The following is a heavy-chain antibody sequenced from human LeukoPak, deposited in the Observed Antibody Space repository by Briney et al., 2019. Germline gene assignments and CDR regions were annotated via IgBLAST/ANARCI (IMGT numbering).Heavy chain of an antibody. V-gene: IGHV5-51*01. CDR2: IYPGDSDT. CDR3: ARRARDGYNIYYYGMDV. D-gene: IGHD5-24*01. J-gene: IGHJ6*02. Sequence: GESLKISCKGSGYTFTNYWIGWVRQMPGKGLEWMGIIYPGDSDTRYSPSFQGQVTISADKSFSTAYLQWSSLKASDTAMYYCARRARDGYNIYYYGMDVWGQGTTVTVSS. CDR1: GYTFTNYW.